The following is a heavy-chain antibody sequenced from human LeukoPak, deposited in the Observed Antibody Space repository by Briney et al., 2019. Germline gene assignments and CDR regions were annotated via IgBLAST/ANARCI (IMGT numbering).Heavy chain of an antibody. D-gene: IGHD5-24*01. CDR1: GFTFNDSA. V-gene: IGHV3-73*01. Sequence: GGSLRPACTVSGFTFNDSAIHWVRQASGKGLEWVGCIRRKAFKYATAYGAPVKGRFTISRDDSTDTAYLQLNSLKTEDTAVYYCARPYKGWDLYHFDYWGKGTLATVSS. CDR2: IRRKAFKYAT. CDR3: ARPYKGWDLYHFDY. J-gene: IGHJ4*02.